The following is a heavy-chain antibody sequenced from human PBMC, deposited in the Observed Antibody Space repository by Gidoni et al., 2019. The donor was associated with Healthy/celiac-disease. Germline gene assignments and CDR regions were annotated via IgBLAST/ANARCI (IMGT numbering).Heavy chain of an antibody. Sequence: QVQLVQSGAEVKKPGASVKVSCQASGETFTSYAMHWVRQVPGPRLEWMGWINAGNGNTKYSQKFQGRVTITRDTSASTAYMELSSLRSEDTAVYYCARGIPTMVRGISNWFDPWGQGTLVTVSS. V-gene: IGHV1-3*01. CDR1: GETFTSYA. J-gene: IGHJ5*02. CDR3: ARGIPTMVRGISNWFDP. D-gene: IGHD3-10*01. CDR2: INAGNGNT.